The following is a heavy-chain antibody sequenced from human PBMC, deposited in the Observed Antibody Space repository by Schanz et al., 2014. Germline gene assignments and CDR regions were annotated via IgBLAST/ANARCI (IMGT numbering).Heavy chain of an antibody. J-gene: IGHJ4*02. CDR1: GFNVSKSY. V-gene: IGHV3-66*04. CDR3: AKHVRSLTGNDY. CDR2: IYKSGSA. Sequence: VASGGGLVQPGGSLRLSCVASGFNVSKSYVSWVRQAPGKGLEWVSLIYKSGSAFYADSVKGRLTISRDNSKNTLYLQVNSLRAEDTAVYYCAKHVRSLTGNDYWGQGTLVTVSS. D-gene: IGHD3-9*01.